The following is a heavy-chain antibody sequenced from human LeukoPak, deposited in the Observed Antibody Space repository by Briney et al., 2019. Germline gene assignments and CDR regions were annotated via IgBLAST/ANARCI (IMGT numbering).Heavy chain of an antibody. Sequence: GGSLRLSCAASGFTFSSYAMSWVRQAPGKGLEWVSAINSAGSTYYGDSVRGRFTISRDNSKNVLHLQMNSLRAEDTVLYYCAKDQNTVATAPFDYWGLGTLVTVSS. J-gene: IGHJ4*02. CDR3: AKDQNTVATAPFDY. CDR2: INSAGST. D-gene: IGHD4-17*01. V-gene: IGHV3-23*01. CDR1: GFTFSSYA.